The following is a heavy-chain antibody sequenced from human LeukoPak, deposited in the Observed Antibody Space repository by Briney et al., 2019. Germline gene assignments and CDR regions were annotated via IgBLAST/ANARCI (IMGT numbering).Heavy chain of an antibody. CDR2: ISWNSGSI. Sequence: GRSLRLSCAASGFTFDDCAIHWVRQAPGKGLEWVSGISWNSGSIGYADSVKGRFTISRDNAKNSLYLQMNSLRAEDTALYYCAKDRDSSGWHFDYWGQGTLVTVSS. J-gene: IGHJ4*02. CDR3: AKDRDSSGWHFDY. CDR1: GFTFDDCA. V-gene: IGHV3-9*01. D-gene: IGHD6-19*01.